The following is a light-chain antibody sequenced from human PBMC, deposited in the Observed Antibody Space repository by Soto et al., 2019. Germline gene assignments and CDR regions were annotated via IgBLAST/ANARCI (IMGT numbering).Light chain of an antibody. V-gene: IGKV1-39*01. J-gene: IGKJ1*01. CDR1: QSIISY. CDR3: QQRYSTPWT. Sequence: DIQMTQSPSSLTASVGDIVTITFRASQSIISYLNFYQQKPGKAPKLLIYAASSFQSGFPSRFSGSGSGTDFILTISSMQPEDFATYYCQQRYSTPWTFGQGTKVDIK. CDR2: AAS.